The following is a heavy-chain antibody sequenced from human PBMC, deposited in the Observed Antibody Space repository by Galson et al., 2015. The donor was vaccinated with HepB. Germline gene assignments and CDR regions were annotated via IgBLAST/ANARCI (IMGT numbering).Heavy chain of an antibody. CDR2: IWYDGSNK. CDR1: GFTFSSYG. D-gene: IGHD1-26*01. V-gene: IGHV3-33*01. CDR3: ARGRGSLWGWFDP. J-gene: IGHJ5*02. Sequence: SLRLSCAASGFTFSSYGMHWVRQAPGKGLEWVAVIWYDGSNKYYADSVKGRFTISRDNSKNTLYLQMNSLRAEDTAVYYCARGRGSLWGWFDPWGQGTLVTVSS.